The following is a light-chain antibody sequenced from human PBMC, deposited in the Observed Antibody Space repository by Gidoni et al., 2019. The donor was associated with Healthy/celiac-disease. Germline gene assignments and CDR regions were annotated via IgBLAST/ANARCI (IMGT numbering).Light chain of an antibody. V-gene: IGLV1-44*01. CDR2: SNS. Sequence: SVLPPPPSASGTPGQTITISCSETTSHIGSNPVNWYQHIPGASPKLLIYSNSQRPSGVPDRLPGAKSGTSASLAISDLQSEDEDDYYCATWVDRMNGLTFGGGTKLTVL. CDR3: ATWVDRMNGLT. CDR1: TSHIGSNP. J-gene: IGLJ2*01.